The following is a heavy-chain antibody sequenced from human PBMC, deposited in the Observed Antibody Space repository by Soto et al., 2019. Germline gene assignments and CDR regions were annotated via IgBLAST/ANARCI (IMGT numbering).Heavy chain of an antibody. Sequence: SVKVSGKASGGTFSSYTMSWVRQAPGQGLEWMGGIIPIFGTTTYAHKFQGRVTITADESTSTVYMELSSLRGEDTAVYYCARGALTTLAYYYGMDVWGQGTTVTVSS. CDR1: GGTFSSYT. CDR2: IIPIFGTT. J-gene: IGHJ6*02. V-gene: IGHV1-69*13. CDR3: ARGALTTLAYYYGMDV. D-gene: IGHD4-4*01.